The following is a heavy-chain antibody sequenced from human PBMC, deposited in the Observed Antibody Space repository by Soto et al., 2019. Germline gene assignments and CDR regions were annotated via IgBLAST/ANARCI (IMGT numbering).Heavy chain of an antibody. CDR1: GYTFTSYA. V-gene: IGHV1-3*01. CDR2: INAGNGNT. J-gene: IGHJ6*02. D-gene: IGHD1-26*01. Sequence: GASVKVSCKASGYTFTSYAMHWVRQAPGQRLEWMGWINAGNGNTKYSQKFQGRVTITRDTSASTAYMELSSLRSEDTAVCYCARDWEPTTYYYYGMDVWGQGTTVTVSS. CDR3: ARDWEPTTYYYYGMDV.